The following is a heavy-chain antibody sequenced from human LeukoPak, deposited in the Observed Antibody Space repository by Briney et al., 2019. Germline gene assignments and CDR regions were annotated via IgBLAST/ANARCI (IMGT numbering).Heavy chain of an antibody. V-gene: IGHV1-2*02. J-gene: IGHJ4*02. CDR3: ARDRDVDTAMVTWY. D-gene: IGHD5-18*01. Sequence: ASVKVSCKASGYTFTSYYMHWVRQAPGQGLEWMGWINPNSGGTNYAQKFQGRVTMTRDTSISTAYMELSRLRSDDTAVYYCARDRDVDTAMVTWYWGQGTLVTVSS. CDR1: GYTFTSYY. CDR2: INPNSGGT.